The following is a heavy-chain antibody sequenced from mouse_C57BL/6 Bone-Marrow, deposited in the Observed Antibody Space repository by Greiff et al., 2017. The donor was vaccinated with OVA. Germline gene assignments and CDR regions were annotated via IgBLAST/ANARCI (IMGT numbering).Heavy chain of an antibody. V-gene: IGHV14-4*02. Sequence: EVKLQQSGAELVRSGASVKLSCTASGFNIKDYYMHWVKQRPEQGLEWIGWIDPENGDTEYAPKFQGKATMTADTSSNTAYLQLSSLTSEDTAVYYCTKPYGYDWYFDVWGAGTTVTVSS. J-gene: IGHJ1*01. CDR3: TKPYGYDWYFDV. CDR1: GFNIKDYY. D-gene: IGHD2-2*01. CDR2: IDPENGDT.